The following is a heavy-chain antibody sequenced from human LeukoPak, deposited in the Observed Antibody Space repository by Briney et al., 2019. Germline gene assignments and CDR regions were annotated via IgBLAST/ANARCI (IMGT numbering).Heavy chain of an antibody. CDR1: GFTFSSYS. CDR3: AREYCSGGSCYSSDAFDI. D-gene: IGHD2-15*01. J-gene: IGHJ3*02. CDR2: TSSSSSTI. V-gene: IGHV3-48*04. Sequence: GGSLRLSCAASGFTFSSYSMNWVRQAPGKGLEWVSYTSSSSSTIYYADSVKGRFTISRDNAKNSLYLQMNSLRAEDTAVYHCAREYCSGGSCYSSDAFDIWGQGTMVTVSS.